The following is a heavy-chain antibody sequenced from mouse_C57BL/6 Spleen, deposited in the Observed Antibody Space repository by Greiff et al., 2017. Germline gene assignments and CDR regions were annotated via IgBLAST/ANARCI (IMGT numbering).Heavy chain of an antibody. CDR2: IYPGDGDT. CDR3: AREDYVYFDY. V-gene: IGHV1-82*01. CDR1: GYAFSSSW. D-gene: IGHD2-4*01. J-gene: IGHJ2*01. Sequence: QVQLKESGPELVKPGASVKISCKASGYAFSSSWMNWVKQRPGKGLEWIGRIYPGDGDTNYNWKFKGKATLTADKSSSTAYMQLSILTSEDSAVYFCAREDYVYFDYWGQGTTLTVSS.